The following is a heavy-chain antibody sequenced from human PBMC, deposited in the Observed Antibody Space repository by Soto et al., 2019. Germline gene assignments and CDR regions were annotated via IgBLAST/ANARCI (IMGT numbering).Heavy chain of an antibody. J-gene: IGHJ6*03. Sequence: LSLTCTVSGGSISSYYWSWIRQPPGKGLEWIGYIYYSGSTNYNPSLKSRVTISVDTSKNQFSLKLSSVTAADTAVYYCARAPTGLESGYYYYMDVWGKGTTVTVSS. D-gene: IGHD3-3*01. CDR2: IYYSGST. V-gene: IGHV4-59*01. CDR1: GGSISSYY. CDR3: ARAPTGLESGYYYYMDV.